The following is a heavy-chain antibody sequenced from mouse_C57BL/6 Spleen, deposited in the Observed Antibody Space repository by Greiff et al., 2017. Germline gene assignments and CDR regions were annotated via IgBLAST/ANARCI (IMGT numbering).Heavy chain of an antibody. J-gene: IGHJ4*01. CDR1: GYTFTSYW. CDR2: IHPSDSDT. CDR3: AIPREDYAMDY. Sequence: QVQLQQPGAELVKPGASVKVSCKASGYTFTSYWMHWVKQRPGQGLEWIGSIHPSDSDTNYNQKFKGKATLTVDKSSSTDYMQLSSLTSEDSAVYYCAIPREDYAMDYWGQGTSVTVSS. V-gene: IGHV1-74*01.